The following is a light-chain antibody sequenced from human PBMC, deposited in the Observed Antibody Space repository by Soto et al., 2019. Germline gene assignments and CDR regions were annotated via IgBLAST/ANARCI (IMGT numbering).Light chain of an antibody. CDR1: QSISNN. V-gene: IGKV1-33*01. Sequence: DIQMTQSPSSLSSSVGDRVIITWLASQSISNNLNWYQQKPGKAPKLLIYGTSNLQSGVSSRFSGSESGTDFTFTISSLQPEDIATYYCQQYDSLPFTFGGGTKVDIK. CDR2: GTS. J-gene: IGKJ4*01. CDR3: QQYDSLPFT.